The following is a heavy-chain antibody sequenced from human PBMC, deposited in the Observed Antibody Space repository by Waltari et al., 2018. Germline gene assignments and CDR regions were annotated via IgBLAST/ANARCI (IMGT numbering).Heavy chain of an antibody. V-gene: IGHV1-2*06. Sequence: QVQLVRSGAEVKKPGASVKVSCKASGYTFTGYYHTWVRQAPGQGLEWMGRINPNSGGTNYAQKFQDRVTMTRDTSISTAYMELSRLRSDDTAVYYCAGGNWNDVGVGYWGQGTLVTVSS. J-gene: IGHJ4*02. CDR1: GYTFTGYY. CDR2: INPNSGGT. D-gene: IGHD1-1*01. CDR3: AGGNWNDVGVGY.